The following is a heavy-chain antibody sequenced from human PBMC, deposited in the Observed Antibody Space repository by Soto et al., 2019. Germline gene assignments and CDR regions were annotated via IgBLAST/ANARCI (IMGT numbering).Heavy chain of an antibody. Sequence: ASVKVSCKASGYTFTGYYMHWVRQAPGQGLEGMGWINPNSGGTNYAQKFQGWVTMTRDTSISTAYMELSRLRSDDTAVYYCARGLRGYSYGSLDFWGQGTLVTVSS. CDR3: ARGLRGYSYGSLDF. CDR2: INPNSGGT. CDR1: GYTFTGYY. V-gene: IGHV1-2*04. D-gene: IGHD5-18*01. J-gene: IGHJ4*02.